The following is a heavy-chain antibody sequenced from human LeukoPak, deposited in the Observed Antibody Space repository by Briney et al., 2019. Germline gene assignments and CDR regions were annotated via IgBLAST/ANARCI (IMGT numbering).Heavy chain of an antibody. CDR1: GFTFSTYA. V-gene: IGHV3-23*01. CDR2: ISGSGGST. CDR3: AKEGGYSYGYSPDY. J-gene: IGHJ4*02. Sequence: GGSLRLSCSATGFTFSTYAMHWVRQAPGKGLEWVSAISGSGGSTYYADSVKGRFTISRDNSKNTLYLQMNSLRAEDTAVYYCAKEGGYSYGYSPDYWGQGTLVTVSS. D-gene: IGHD5-18*01.